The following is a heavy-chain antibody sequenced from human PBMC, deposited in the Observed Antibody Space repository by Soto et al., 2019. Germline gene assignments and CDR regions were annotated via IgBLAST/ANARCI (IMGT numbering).Heavy chain of an antibody. CDR3: SSGAVVDVVTAFKLDLDP. V-gene: IGHV4-30-4*01. CDR2: IYFTGST. CDR1: GDTVNNGDYF. J-gene: IGHJ5*02. Sequence: KASETLSLTCTVSGDTVNNGDYFWSWIRQSPGKGLEWLGYIYFTGSTYYSPSLKSRLHISMDKSKNHFSLEMTSVTVADPAVYFCSSGAVVDVVTAFKLDLDPWGPGVLVTVSS. D-gene: IGHD2-15*01.